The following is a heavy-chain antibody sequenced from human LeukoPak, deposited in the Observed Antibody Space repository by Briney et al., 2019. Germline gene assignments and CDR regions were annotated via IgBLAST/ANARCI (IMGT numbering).Heavy chain of an antibody. J-gene: IGHJ4*02. V-gene: IGHV4-39*07. CDR3: ARVVAAATYYFDY. Sequence: SETLSLTCTVSGGSISSSSYYWGWIRQPPGKGLEWIGSIYYSGSTYYNPSLKSRVTISVDTSKNQFSLKLTSVTAADTAVYYCARVVAAATYYFDYWGQGTLVTVSS. CDR2: IYYSGST. CDR1: GGSISSSSYY. D-gene: IGHD6-13*01.